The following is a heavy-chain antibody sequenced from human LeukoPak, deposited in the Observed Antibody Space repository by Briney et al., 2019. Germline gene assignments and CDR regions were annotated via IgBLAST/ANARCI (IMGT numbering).Heavy chain of an antibody. J-gene: IGHJ3*02. CDR2: IYDSGST. Sequence: PSETLSLTCTVSGGSISSYYWSWIRQPPGKGLEWIGYIYDSGSTNYNPSLKSRLTISVDTSKNQFSLKLSSVTAADTAVYYCACLTTADAFDIWGQGTMVTVSS. CDR1: GGSISSYY. D-gene: IGHD3-22*01. V-gene: IGHV4-59*01. CDR3: ACLTTADAFDI.